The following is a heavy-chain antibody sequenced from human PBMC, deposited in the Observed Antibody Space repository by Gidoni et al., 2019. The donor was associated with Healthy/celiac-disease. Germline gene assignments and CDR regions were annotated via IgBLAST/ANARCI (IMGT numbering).Heavy chain of an antibody. CDR1: GYTFTGYY. CDR3: ARVKVDTAMVGIFDY. CDR2: INPNSGGT. Sequence: QVQLVQSGAEVKKPGASVKVSCKASGYTFTGYYMHWVRQAPGQGLEWMGWINPNSGGTNYAQKFQGRVTMTRDTSISTAYMELSRLRSDDTAVYYCARVKVDTAMVGIFDYWGQGTLVTVSS. V-gene: IGHV1-2*02. D-gene: IGHD5-18*01. J-gene: IGHJ4*02.